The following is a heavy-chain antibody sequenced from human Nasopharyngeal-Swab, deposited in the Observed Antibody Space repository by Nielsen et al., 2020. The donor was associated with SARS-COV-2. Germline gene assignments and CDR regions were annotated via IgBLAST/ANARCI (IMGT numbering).Heavy chain of an antibody. D-gene: IGHD3-3*01. CDR2: IYYSGST. J-gene: IGHJ4*02. CDR1: GGSVSSGSYY. Sequence: SETLSLTCTVSGGSVSSGSYYWSWIRQPPGKGLEWIGYIYYSGSTNYNPSLKSRVTISVDTSKNQFSLKLSSVTAADTAVYYCARSGDDFWSGYFDYWGQGTRVTVSS. V-gene: IGHV4-61*01. CDR3: ARSGDDFWSGYFDY.